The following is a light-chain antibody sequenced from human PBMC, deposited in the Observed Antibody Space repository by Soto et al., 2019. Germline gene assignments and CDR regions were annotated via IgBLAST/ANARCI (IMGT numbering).Light chain of an antibody. CDR2: EVI. J-gene: IGLJ2*01. V-gene: IGLV2-14*01. CDR3: SSYTSARRV. Sequence: QSALTQPASVSGSPGQSITISCTGTSSDVGGYNFVSWYQQLPGKAPKLIIYEVINRPSGVSNRFSGSKSGNTASLTISGLQAEDEADYYCSSYTSARRVFGGGTKLTVL. CDR1: SSDVGGYNF.